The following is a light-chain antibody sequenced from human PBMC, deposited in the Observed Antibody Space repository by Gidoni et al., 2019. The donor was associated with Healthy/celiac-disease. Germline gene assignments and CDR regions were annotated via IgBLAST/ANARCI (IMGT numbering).Light chain of an antibody. V-gene: IGKV3-15*01. J-gene: IGKJ1*01. CDR3: QQYSDWQT. CDR2: GAS. Sequence: ELVMTHSPATLSVSPGERATLSCRASQSVSSDLAWYQQKPGQAPRLLIYGASTRASGIPARFRGSGSGTEFTLTISSLQSEDFAVYYCQQYSDWQTFGQGTKVEIK. CDR1: QSVSSD.